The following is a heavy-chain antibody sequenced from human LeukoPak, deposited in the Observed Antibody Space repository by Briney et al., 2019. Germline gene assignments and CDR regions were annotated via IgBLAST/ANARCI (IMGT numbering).Heavy chain of an antibody. CDR1: RYTFTGYY. V-gene: IGHV1-2*02. J-gene: IGHJ4*02. CDR3: ARGIVIIPAAVPPYFDF. Sequence: SVKVSCKTSRYTFTGYYIHWVRQAPGQGLEWLGWIDPSSGDTKYAQKFQGRVTITTDTSIRTAYMQLSRLRSGDTAVYYCARGIVIIPAAVPPYFDFWGQGSLITVSS. D-gene: IGHD2-2*01. CDR2: IDPSSGDT.